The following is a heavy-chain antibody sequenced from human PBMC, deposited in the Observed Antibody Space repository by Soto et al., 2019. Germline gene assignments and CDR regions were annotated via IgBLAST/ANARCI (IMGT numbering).Heavy chain of an antibody. J-gene: IGHJ4*02. Sequence: SVKVSCKASGGTFSSYAISWVRQAPGQGLEWMGGIITIFGTANYAQKFQGRVTITADEYTSTAYMELSRLRSEDTAVYYCARSRGYRYGADCDYWGQGTLVTVSS. D-gene: IGHD5-18*01. V-gene: IGHV1-69*13. CDR3: ARSRGYRYGADCDY. CDR2: IITIFGTA. CDR1: GGTFSSYA.